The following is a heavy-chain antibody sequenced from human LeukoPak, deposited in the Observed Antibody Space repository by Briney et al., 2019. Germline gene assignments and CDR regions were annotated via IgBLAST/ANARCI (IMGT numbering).Heavy chain of an antibody. V-gene: IGHV1-46*01. D-gene: IGHD6-19*01. CDR2: INPSGGST. CDR3: ARDRASVTVAGINRVCDY. J-gene: IGHJ4*02. Sequence: GASVKVSCKASGGTFTSYYMHWVRQAPGQGLEWMGIINPSGGSTSYARKFQGRVTMTRDTSTSTVYMELSSLRSEDTAVYYCARDRASVTVAGINRVCDYWGQGTLVTVSS. CDR1: GGTFTSYY.